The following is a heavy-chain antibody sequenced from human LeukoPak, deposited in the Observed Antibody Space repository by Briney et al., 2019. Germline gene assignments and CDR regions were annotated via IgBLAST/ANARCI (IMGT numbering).Heavy chain of an antibody. Sequence: GGSLRLSCAASGFTFSNYAMSWVRQAPGKGLEWVSVFSGSGDTTYYADSVKGRFTISRDNSRNTLYLQMNSLRAEDTAVYYCARELRYYYDSSGYPDYWGQGTLVTVSS. CDR2: FSGSGDTT. J-gene: IGHJ4*02. D-gene: IGHD3-22*01. V-gene: IGHV3-23*01. CDR3: ARELRYYYDSSGYPDY. CDR1: GFTFSNYA.